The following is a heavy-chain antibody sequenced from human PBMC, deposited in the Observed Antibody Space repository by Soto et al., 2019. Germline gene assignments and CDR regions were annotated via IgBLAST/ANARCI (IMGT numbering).Heavy chain of an antibody. V-gene: IGHV3-23*01. CDR2: ISGSGDST. J-gene: IGHJ4*02. D-gene: IGHD3-16*01. CDR3: ARRGRGSYYDY. Sequence: EVQLLESGGGLVQPGGSLRLSCAASGFTFSSYAMRWARQAPGKGLEWVSAISGSGDSTYYADSVKGRFTTSRDNSKNTLYLQMNSLRAEVTAGYYCARRGRGSYYDYWCQGTRVTVSS. CDR1: GFTFSSYA.